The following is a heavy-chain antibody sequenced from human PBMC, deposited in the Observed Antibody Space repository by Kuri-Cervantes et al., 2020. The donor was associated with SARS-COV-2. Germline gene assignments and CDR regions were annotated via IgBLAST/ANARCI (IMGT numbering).Heavy chain of an antibody. CDR3: AGALISSSWANYMDV. V-gene: IGHV4-61*02. CDR2: IYTSGST. J-gene: IGHJ6*03. CDR1: GGSISSGSYY. Sequence: SETLSLTCTVSGGSISSGSYYWSWIRQLAGKGLEWIGRIYTSGSTNYNPSLKSRVTISVDTSKNQFSLKLSSVTAADTAVYYCAGALISSSWANYMDVWGKGTTVTVSS. D-gene: IGHD6-13*01.